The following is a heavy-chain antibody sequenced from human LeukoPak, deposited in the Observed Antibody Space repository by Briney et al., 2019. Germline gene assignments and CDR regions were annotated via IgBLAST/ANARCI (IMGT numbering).Heavy chain of an antibody. J-gene: IGHJ6*02. V-gene: IGHV4-4*07. CDR2: IYTSGST. CDR3: ARGGRYDFWGGSDYYYYGMDV. CDR1: GGSISSYY. Sequence: SETLSLTCTVSGGSISSYYWSWIRQPAGKGLEWIGRIYTSGSTNYNPSLKSRVTMSVDTSKNQFSLKLSSVTAADTAAYYCARGGRYDFWGGSDYYYYGMDVWGQGTTVTVSS. D-gene: IGHD3-3*01.